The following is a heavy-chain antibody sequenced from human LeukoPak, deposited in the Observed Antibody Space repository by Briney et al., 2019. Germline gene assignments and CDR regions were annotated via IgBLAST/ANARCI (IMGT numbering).Heavy chain of an antibody. D-gene: IGHD6-13*01. CDR3: AKDSGIAAAGLDY. J-gene: IGHJ4*02. V-gene: IGHV3-9*03. CDR2: ISWNNGSI. CDR1: GFTFDDYA. Sequence: GGSLRLSCAASGFTFDDYAMHWVRQAPGKGLEWVSGISWNNGSIGYADSVKGRFAISRDNAKNSLYLQMNSLRAEDMALYYCAKDSGIAAAGLDYWGQGTLVTVSS.